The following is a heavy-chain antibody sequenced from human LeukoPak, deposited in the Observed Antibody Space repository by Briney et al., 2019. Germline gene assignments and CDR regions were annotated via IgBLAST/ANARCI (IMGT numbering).Heavy chain of an antibody. CDR2: ISYDGSNK. D-gene: IGHD3-16*01. CDR3: ARDRHYVLDY. J-gene: IGHJ4*02. Sequence: PGGSLRLSCAASGFTFSSYGMHWVRQAPGKGLEWVAVISYDGSNKYYADSVKGRFTISRDNSKNTLYLQMNSLRAEDTAVYYCARDRHYVLDYWGQGTLVTVSS. CDR1: GFTFSSYG. V-gene: IGHV3-30*19.